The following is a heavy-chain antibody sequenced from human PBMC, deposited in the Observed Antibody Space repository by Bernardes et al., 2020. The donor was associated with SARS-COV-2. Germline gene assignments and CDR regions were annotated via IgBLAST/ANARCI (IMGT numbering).Heavy chain of an antibody. V-gene: IGHV3-48*02. J-gene: IGHJ6*02. CDR1: GFTFSSYS. D-gene: IGHD3-3*01. CDR3: ARDLEVVTIFGVVIVSGMDV. CDR2: ISSSSSTI. Sequence: GGSLRLSCAASGFTFSSYSMNWVRQAPGKGLEWVSYISSSSSTIYYADSVKGRFTISRDNAKNSLYLQMNSLRDEDTAVYYCARDLEVVTIFGVVIVSGMDVWGQGTTVTV.